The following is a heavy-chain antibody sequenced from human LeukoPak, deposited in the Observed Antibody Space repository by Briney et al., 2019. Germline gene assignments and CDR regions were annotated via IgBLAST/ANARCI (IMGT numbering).Heavy chain of an antibody. J-gene: IGHJ5*02. CDR3: ARTTVTTPDLPLWFDP. CDR2: IYYSGST. Sequence: PSETLSLTCTVSGGSISSYYWSWIRQPPGKGLEWIGYIYYSGSTNYNPSLKSRVTISVDTSKNQFSLKLSSVTAADTAVYYCARTTVTTPDLPLWFDPWGQGTLVTVSS. CDR1: GGSISSYY. D-gene: IGHD4-17*01. V-gene: IGHV4-59*01.